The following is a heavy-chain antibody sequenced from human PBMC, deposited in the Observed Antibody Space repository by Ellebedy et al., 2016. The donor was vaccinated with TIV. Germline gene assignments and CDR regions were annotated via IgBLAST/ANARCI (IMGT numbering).Heavy chain of an antibody. V-gene: IGHV4-39*07. D-gene: IGHD4-23*01. J-gene: IGHJ6*02. CDR2: IYYSGST. CDR1: GGSISSSSYY. CDR3: ARGTTLGLLYGMDV. Sequence: MPSETLSLTCTVSGGSISSSSYYWGWIRQPPGKGLEWIGSIYYSGSTYYNPSLKSRVTISVDTSKNQFSLKLSSVTAADTAVYYCARGTTLGLLYGMDVWGQGTTVTVSS.